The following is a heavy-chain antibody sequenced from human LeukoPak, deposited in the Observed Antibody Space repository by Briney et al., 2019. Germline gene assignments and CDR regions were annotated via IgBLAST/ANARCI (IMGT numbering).Heavy chain of an antibody. Sequence: SETLSLTCTVSGGSISSYYWSWIRQPPGKGLEWIGYIYYSGSTNYNPSLKSRVTISVDTSKNQFSLKLSSVTAADTAVYYCARALTMVRGNWFDPWGQGTLVTVSS. V-gene: IGHV4-59*01. D-gene: IGHD3-10*01. J-gene: IGHJ5*02. CDR3: ARALTMVRGNWFDP. CDR2: IYYSGST. CDR1: GGSISSYY.